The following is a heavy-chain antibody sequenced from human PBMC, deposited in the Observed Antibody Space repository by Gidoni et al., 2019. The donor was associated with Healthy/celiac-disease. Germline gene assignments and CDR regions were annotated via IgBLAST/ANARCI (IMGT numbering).Heavy chain of an antibody. J-gene: IGHJ4*02. CDR1: GYTFTSYY. CDR2: INPSGGST. CDR3: ARDRFMEAYGSGSYYNGVDY. V-gene: IGHV1-46*01. Sequence: QVQLVQSGAEVKKPGASVKVSCTASGYTFTSYYMHWVRQAPGQGLEWMGIINPSGGSTSYAQKFQGRVTMTRDTSTSTVYMELSSLRSEDTAVYYCARDRFMEAYGSGSYYNGVDYWGQGTLVTVSS. D-gene: IGHD3-10*01.